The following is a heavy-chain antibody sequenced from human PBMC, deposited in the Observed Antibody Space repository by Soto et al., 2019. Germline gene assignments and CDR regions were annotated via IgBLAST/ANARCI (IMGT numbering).Heavy chain of an antibody. CDR2: FDPEDGET. CDR1: GYTLTELS. CDR3: ALVFPPVYSSRWPLDY. Sequence: ASVKVSCKVSGYTLTELSMHWVRQAPGKGLEWMGGFDPEDGETIYAQKSQGRVTMTEDTSTDTAYMELSSLRSEDTAVYYCALVFPPVYSSRWPLDYWGQGTLVTVSS. D-gene: IGHD6-13*01. J-gene: IGHJ4*02. V-gene: IGHV1-24*01.